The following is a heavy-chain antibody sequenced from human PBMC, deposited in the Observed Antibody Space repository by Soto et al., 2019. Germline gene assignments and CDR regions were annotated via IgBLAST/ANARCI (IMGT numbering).Heavy chain of an antibody. Sequence: SVKVSCKASGGTFSSYAISWVRQAPGQGLEWMGGIIPIFGTANYAQKFQGRVTITADESTSTVYMELSSLRSEDTAVYYCARDPWGIAAALMDVWGQGTTVTVSS. V-gene: IGHV1-69*13. J-gene: IGHJ6*02. CDR3: ARDPWGIAAALMDV. D-gene: IGHD6-13*01. CDR2: IIPIFGTA. CDR1: GGTFSSYA.